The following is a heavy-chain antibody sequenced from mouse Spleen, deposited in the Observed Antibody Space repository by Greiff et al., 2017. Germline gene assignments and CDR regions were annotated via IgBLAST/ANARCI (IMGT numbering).Heavy chain of an antibody. J-gene: IGHJ1*01. CDR3: ARSDGYYWYFDV. D-gene: IGHD2-3*01. Sequence: QVQLQQSGAELVRPGTSVKVSCKASGYAFTNYLIAWVKQRPGQGLEWIGVINPGSGGTNYNEKFKGKATLTADKSSSTAYLQLSSLTSEESAVYFCARSDGYYWYFDVWGAGTTVTVSS. CDR1: GYAFTNYL. V-gene: IGHV1-54*01. CDR2: INPGSGGT.